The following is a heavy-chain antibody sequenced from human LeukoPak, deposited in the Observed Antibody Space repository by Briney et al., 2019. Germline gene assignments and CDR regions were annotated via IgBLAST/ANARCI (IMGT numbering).Heavy chain of an antibody. J-gene: IGHJ4*02. D-gene: IGHD3-16*01. CDR3: ARDLDYFDY. V-gene: IGHV4-59*01. CDR1: GGSISSYS. Sequence: SETLSLTCTVSGGSISSYSWSWIRQPPGKGLEWIGYMYYSGSTNSNPSLNSRVTISVDTSKNQFSLKLSSVTAADTAIYHCARDLDYFDYWGQGILVTVSS. CDR2: MYYSGST.